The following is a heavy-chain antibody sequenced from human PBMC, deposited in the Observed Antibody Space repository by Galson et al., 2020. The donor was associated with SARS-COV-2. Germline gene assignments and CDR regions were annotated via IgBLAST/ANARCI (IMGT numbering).Heavy chain of an antibody. V-gene: IGHV1-46*03. CDR3: ARDRGGVGYNSSGYYHIEI. D-gene: IGHD3-22*01. CDR2: INPSGGGT. J-gene: IGHJ3*02. CDR1: GYTFSSYY. Sequence: GESLKISCKASGYTFSSYYIHWVRQAPGQGLVWMGIINPSGGGTTYAQKFQGRVTMTTDTSTSTVHMELSSLRSEDTAVYYCARDRGGVGYNSSGYYHIEIWGQGTMVTVSS.